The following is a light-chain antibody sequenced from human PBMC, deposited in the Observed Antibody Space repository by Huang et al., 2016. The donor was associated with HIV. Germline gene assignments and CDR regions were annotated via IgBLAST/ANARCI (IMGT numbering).Light chain of an antibody. CDR2: GAS. J-gene: IGKJ2*01. Sequence: EIIMTQSQATLSLSPGRGASLSCRANQSVATNLAWYLHRPGQSPRILIFGASTRASGLPGRFSGSGSGTQFTLTVSGLQSEDFAVYYCQQYHNWPYTFGQGTKLEI. V-gene: IGKV3-15*01. CDR3: QQYHNWPYT. CDR1: QSVATN.